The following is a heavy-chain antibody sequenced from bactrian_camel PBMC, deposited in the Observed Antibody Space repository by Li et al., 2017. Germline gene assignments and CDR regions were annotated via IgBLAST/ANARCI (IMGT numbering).Heavy chain of an antibody. D-gene: IGHD1*01. CDR2: VYMQPGST. CDR3: AAMEWPFPVTRMLAEGEIKV. V-gene: IGHV3S60*01. CDR1: GYTFANKC. J-gene: IGHJ4*01. Sequence: HVQLVASGGGSVQAGGSLRLSCAASGYTFANKCVAWFRQAPGKEREVVARVYMQPGSTFYADSVKGRFTISRDNAKTTLYLQMNSLKPEDTGMYYCAAMEWPFPVTRMLAEGEIKVWGQGTQVTVS.